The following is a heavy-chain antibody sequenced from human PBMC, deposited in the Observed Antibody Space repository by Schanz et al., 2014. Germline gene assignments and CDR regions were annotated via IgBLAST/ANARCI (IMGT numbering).Heavy chain of an antibody. J-gene: IGHJ6*02. D-gene: IGHD6-6*01. CDR1: GFTFSTYW. V-gene: IGHV3-23*01. CDR3: AKNWKGHHITGRPGWSDGMDV. Sequence: DVQLLESGGGLVQPGGSLRLSCAASGFTFSTYWMSWVRQAPGKGLEWVAVISDDGSRRHYADFVTGRFTISRDNAKNTLYLQMNSLRVEDTAEYYCAKNWKGHHITGRPGWSDGMDVWGQGTTVTVSS. CDR2: ISDDGSRR.